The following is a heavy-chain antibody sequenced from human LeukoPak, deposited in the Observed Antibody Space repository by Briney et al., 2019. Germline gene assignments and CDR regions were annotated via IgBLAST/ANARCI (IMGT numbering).Heavy chain of an antibody. Sequence: GGSLRLSCAAAGFTVSSNYMSWVRQAPGKGLEWVSVIYSGGSTYYADSVKGRFTISRDNSKNTLYLQMNSLRAEDTAVYYCARGGADSSGYYSNWGQGTLVTVSS. CDR3: ARGGADSSGYYSN. CDR1: GFTVSSNY. D-gene: IGHD3-22*01. V-gene: IGHV3-66*02. J-gene: IGHJ4*02. CDR2: IYSGGST.